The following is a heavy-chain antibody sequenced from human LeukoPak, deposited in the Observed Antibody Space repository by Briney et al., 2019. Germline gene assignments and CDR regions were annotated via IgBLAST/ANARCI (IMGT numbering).Heavy chain of an antibody. CDR2: IIPIFGTA. CDR1: GGTSSSYA. Sequence: ASVKVSCKASGGTSSSYAISWVRQAPGQGLEWMGGIIPIFGTANYAQNLQGRVTMTTDTSTSTAYMELRSLRSDDTAVYYCAREGAYCSSTSCHLQNWFDPWGQGTLVTVSS. J-gene: IGHJ5*02. V-gene: IGHV1-69*05. D-gene: IGHD2-2*01. CDR3: AREGAYCSSTSCHLQNWFDP.